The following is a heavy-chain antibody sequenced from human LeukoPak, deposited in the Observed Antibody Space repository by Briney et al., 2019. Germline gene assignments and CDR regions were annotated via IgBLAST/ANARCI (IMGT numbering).Heavy chain of an antibody. Sequence: PGRSLRLSCAASGFTFSSYGMHWVRQAPGNGLEWVAVISYDGSNKYYADSVKGRFTISRDNSKNTLYLQMNSLRAEDTAVYYCAKAPDYDFWSGYYTGGVSYWGQGTLVTVSS. CDR3: AKAPDYDFWSGYYTGGVSY. CDR1: GFTFSSYG. D-gene: IGHD3-3*01. J-gene: IGHJ4*02. V-gene: IGHV3-30*18. CDR2: ISYDGSNK.